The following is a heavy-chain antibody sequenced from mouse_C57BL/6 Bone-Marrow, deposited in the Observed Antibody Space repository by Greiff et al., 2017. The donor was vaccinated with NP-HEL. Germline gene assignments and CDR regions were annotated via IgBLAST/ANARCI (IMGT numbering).Heavy chain of an antibody. CDR1: GFTFSDYG. J-gene: IGHJ1*03. Sequence: EVQLVESGGGLVQPGGSLKLSCAASGFTFSDYGMAWVRQAPRKGPEWVAFISNFAYSIYYADTVTGRFTISRENAKNTLYLEMSSLRSENTAMYYCARHGSHWYFDVWGTGTTVTVSS. V-gene: IGHV5-15*01. CDR3: ARHGSHWYFDV. CDR2: ISNFAYSI.